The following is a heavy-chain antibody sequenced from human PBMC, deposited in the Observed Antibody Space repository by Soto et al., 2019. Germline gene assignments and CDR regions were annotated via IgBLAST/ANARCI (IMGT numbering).Heavy chain of an antibody. D-gene: IGHD3-3*01. CDR1: GGSFSGYY. CDR2: INHSGST. V-gene: IGHV4-34*01. Sequence: SETLSLTCAVYGGSFSGYYWSWIRQPPGKGLEWSGEINHSGSTNYNPSLKSRVTISVDTSKNQFSLKLSSVTAADTAVYYCARQIRSLEWPYIRGYYFDYWGQGTLVTVSS. J-gene: IGHJ4*02. CDR3: ARQIRSLEWPYIRGYYFDY.